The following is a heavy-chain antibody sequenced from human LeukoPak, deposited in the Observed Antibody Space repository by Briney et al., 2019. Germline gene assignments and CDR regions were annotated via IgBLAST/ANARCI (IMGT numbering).Heavy chain of an antibody. V-gene: IGHV1-18*01. CDR1: GYTFTSYG. Sequence: ASVKVSCKASGYTFTSYGISWVRQAPGQGLEWMGWISAYNGNTNYAQKLHGRVTMTTDTSTSTAYMELRSLRSDDTAVYSCARDLAAMVPGYWGQGTLVTVSS. J-gene: IGHJ4*02. D-gene: IGHD5-18*01. CDR3: ARDLAAMVPGY. CDR2: ISAYNGNT.